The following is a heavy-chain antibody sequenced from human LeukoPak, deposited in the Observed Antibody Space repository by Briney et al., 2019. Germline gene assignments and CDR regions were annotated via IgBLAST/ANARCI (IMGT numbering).Heavy chain of an antibody. CDR2: ISGSGGST. Sequence: GGSLRLSCAASGFTFSSYAMSWVRQAPGKGLEWVSAISGSGGSTYYADSVKGRFTISRDNSKNTLYLQMNSLRAEDTAVYYCARDSYGSGSHGDYWGQGTLVTVSS. D-gene: IGHD3-10*01. CDR1: GFTFSSYA. V-gene: IGHV3-23*01. J-gene: IGHJ4*02. CDR3: ARDSYGSGSHGDY.